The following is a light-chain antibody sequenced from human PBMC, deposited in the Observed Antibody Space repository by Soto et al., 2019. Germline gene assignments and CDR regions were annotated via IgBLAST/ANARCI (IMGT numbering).Light chain of an antibody. CDR1: SSNIGSRI. Sequence: QSVVTQPPSASGTPGQRVTISCSGSSSNIGSRIVNWYQQLPGTSPKLLIYTDSRRPSGVPDRFSGSRSGTSASLATSGLQSEDEADYYCAVWDDSLNVGVFGGGTKPTVL. CDR3: AVWDDSLNVGV. J-gene: IGLJ3*02. CDR2: TDS. V-gene: IGLV1-44*01.